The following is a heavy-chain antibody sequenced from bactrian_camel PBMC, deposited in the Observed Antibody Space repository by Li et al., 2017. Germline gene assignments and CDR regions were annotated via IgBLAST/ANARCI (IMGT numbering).Heavy chain of an antibody. J-gene: IGHJ4*01. D-gene: IGHD6*01. Sequence: VQLVESGGGLVQPGGSLRLSCAGSGFAFNESRMSWVRQVPGKELEWVSAINSGGGSTYYGDYVKGRFTISRDRAKKILYLQMNSLKSEDTALYYCVAYGNMWWRNYWGQGTQVTVS. CDR1: GFAFNESR. CDR3: VAYGNMWWRNY. V-gene: IGHV3S40*01. CDR2: INSGGGST.